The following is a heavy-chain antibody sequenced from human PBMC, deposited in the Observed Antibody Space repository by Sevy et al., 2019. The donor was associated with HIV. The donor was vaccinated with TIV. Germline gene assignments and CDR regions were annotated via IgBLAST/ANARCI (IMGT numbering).Heavy chain of an antibody. Sequence: ASVKVSCKASGYTFTSYGISWVRQAPGQGLEWMGWISAYNGNTNYAQKLQGRVTMTTDTSTSTAYMELRSLRSDDTAGYYCARGPDYDFWSGYYDYWGQGTLVTVSS. D-gene: IGHD3-3*01. J-gene: IGHJ4*02. V-gene: IGHV1-18*01. CDR2: ISAYNGNT. CDR3: ARGPDYDFWSGYYDY. CDR1: GYTFTSYG.